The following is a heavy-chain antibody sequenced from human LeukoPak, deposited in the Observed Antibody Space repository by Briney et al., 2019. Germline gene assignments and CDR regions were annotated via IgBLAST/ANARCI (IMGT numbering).Heavy chain of an antibody. V-gene: IGHV1-2*02. CDR1: GDSFTDYY. D-gene: IGHD3-3*01. Sequence: ASVKVSCKASGDSFTDYYMHWVRQAPGQGLEWMGWINPNSGGTDYAQKFQGRVTMTRDTSTSTVYMELSSLRSEDTAVYYCARERLRFLEWLFNTRNWFDPWGQGTLVTVSS. CDR3: ARERLRFLEWLFNTRNWFDP. CDR2: INPNSGGT. J-gene: IGHJ5*02.